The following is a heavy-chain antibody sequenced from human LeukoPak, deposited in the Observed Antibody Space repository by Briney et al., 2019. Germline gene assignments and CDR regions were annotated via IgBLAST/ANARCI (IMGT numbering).Heavy chain of an antibody. CDR2: IIPIFGTA. J-gene: IGHJ5*02. CDR1: GGTLSSYA. V-gene: IGHV1-69*06. Sequence: SVKVSCQASGGTLSSYAISWVRQAPGQGREWMGGIIPIFGTANYAQKFQGRVTITADKSTSTAYMELSSLRSEDTAVYYCSRVVAVAGTPGSWFDPWGQGTLVTVSS. D-gene: IGHD6-19*01. CDR3: SRVVAVAGTPGSWFDP.